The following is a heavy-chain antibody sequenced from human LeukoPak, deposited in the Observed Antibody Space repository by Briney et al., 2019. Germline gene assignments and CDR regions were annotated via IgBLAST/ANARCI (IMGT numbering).Heavy chain of an antibody. CDR3: ARQFTMTTVRRGDWFDP. D-gene: IGHD4-17*01. J-gene: IGHJ5*02. CDR2: IYYSGST. Sequence: SETLSLTCTVSGGSISSYYWSWIRQPPGKGLEWIGYIYYSGSTNYNPSLKSRVTISVDTSKNQFSLKLSSVTAADTAVYYCARQFTMTTVRRGDWFDPWGQGTLVTVSS. CDR1: GGSISSYY. V-gene: IGHV4-59*08.